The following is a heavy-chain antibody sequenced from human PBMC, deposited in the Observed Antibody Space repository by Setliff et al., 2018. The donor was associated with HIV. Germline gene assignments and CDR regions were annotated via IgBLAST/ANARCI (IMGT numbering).Heavy chain of an antibody. CDR2: INQSGNT. CDR1: GGSLSGYD. Sequence: SETLSLTCAVYGGSLSGYDWSWIRQSPGKGLEWIGEINQSGNTNYNSPLKSRVTISVDTSKNQFSLKVTSVTATDSAVYYCARGYFWSSYRKYNWFDPWGQGTLVTVSS. J-gene: IGHJ5*02. V-gene: IGHV4-34*01. D-gene: IGHD3-3*01. CDR3: ARGYFWSSYRKYNWFDP.